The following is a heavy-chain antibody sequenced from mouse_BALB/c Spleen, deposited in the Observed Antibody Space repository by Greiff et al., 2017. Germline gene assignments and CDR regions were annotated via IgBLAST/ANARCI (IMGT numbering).Heavy chain of an antibody. CDR3: ARGLITTATYYFDY. D-gene: IGHD1-2*01. Sequence: VHLVESGAELMKPGASVKISCKATGYTFSSYWIEWVKQRPGHGLEWIGEILPGSGSTNYNEKFKGKATFTADTSSNTAYMQLSSLTSEDSAVYYCARGLITTATYYFDYWGQGTTLTVSS. V-gene: IGHV1-9*01. CDR2: ILPGSGST. J-gene: IGHJ2*01. CDR1: GYTFSSYW.